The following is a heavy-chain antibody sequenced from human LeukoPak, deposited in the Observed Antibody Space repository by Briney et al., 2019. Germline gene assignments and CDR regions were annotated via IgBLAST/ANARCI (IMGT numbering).Heavy chain of an antibody. CDR1: GGSISSYY. CDR3: ARENSGSYREFDY. CDR2: IYTSGST. Sequence: SETLSLTCTVSGGSISSYYWSWIRQPAGKGLEWIGRIYTSGSTNYNASLKSGVSMSVETSKNQLSLKLSSVTAADTAVFYCARENSGSYREFDYWGQGTLVTVSS. V-gene: IGHV4-4*07. J-gene: IGHJ4*02. D-gene: IGHD1-26*01.